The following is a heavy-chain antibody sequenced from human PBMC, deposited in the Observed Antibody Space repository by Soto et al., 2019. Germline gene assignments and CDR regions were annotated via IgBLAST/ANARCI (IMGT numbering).Heavy chain of an antibody. J-gene: IGHJ4*02. CDR1: GFTVSNNY. Sequence: EVQLVESGGGLIQPGGSLRLSCAVSGFTVSNNYMSWVRQAPGKGLEGVSVIYSGGYTAYGDSVKGRFTISRDNSKNPLNLQMNNPKPDAPAVFYGAPRPGGGGYWGQGTLVTVSS. CDR2: IYSGGYT. V-gene: IGHV3-53*01. CDR3: APRPGGGGY. D-gene: IGHD3-10*01.